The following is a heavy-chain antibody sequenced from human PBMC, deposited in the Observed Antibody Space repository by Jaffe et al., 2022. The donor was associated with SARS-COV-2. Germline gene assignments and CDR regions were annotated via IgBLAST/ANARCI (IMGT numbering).Heavy chain of an antibody. V-gene: IGHV4-34*01. Sequence: QVRLQQWGAGLLRPSETLSLTCAVYGGSFSGFYWSWIRQPPGKGLEWIGEITHPGNTNYNPSLKSRVTISVDTSKNQFALKLSSVTAADTAVYYCARGDGSGSYFPYFEYWGQGSLVTVSS. CDR1: GGSFSGFY. CDR2: ITHPGNT. D-gene: IGHD3-10*01. CDR3: ARGDGSGSYFPYFEY. J-gene: IGHJ4*02.